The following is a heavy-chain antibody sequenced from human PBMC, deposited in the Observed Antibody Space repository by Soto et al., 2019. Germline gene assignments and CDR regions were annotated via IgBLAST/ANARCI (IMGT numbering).Heavy chain of an antibody. CDR1: GFTVGSKY. CDR2: ISGSGGST. D-gene: IGHD3-3*01. Sequence: GGSLRLSCAASGFTVGSKYVSWVRQAPGKGLEWVSAISGSGGSTYYADSVKGRFTISRDNSKNTLYLQMNSLRAEDTAVYYCASPHNDDFWSGYYNSFDYWGQGTLVTVSS. J-gene: IGHJ4*02. CDR3: ASPHNDDFWSGYYNSFDY. V-gene: IGHV3-23*01.